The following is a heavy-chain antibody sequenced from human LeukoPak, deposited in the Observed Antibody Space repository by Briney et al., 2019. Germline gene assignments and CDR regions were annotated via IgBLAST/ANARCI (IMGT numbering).Heavy chain of an antibody. CDR3: ARGMCSGGSCPPGYYFDY. CDR2: INHSGST. Sequence: PSETLSLTCAVYGGSFSGYYWSWIRQPPGKGLEWIGEINHSGSTNCNPSLKSRVTISVDTSKNQFSLKLSSVTAADTAVYYCARGMCSGGSCPPGYYFDYRGQGTLVTVSP. D-gene: IGHD2-15*01. CDR1: GGSFSGYY. J-gene: IGHJ4*02. V-gene: IGHV4-34*01.